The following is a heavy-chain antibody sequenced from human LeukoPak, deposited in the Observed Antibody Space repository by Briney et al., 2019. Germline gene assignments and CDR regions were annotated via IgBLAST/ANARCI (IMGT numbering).Heavy chain of an antibody. D-gene: IGHD3-22*01. CDR3: ARDPLDYDSSGHPDY. V-gene: IGHV1-46*01. Sequence: ASVKVSFKASGYTFTSCYMHWVRQAPGQGLEWMGIINPSGGSTSYAQKFQGRVTMTRDTSTSTVYMELSSLRSEDTAVYYCARDPLDYDSSGHPDYWGQGTLVTVSS. CDR2: INPSGGST. J-gene: IGHJ4*02. CDR1: GYTFTSCY.